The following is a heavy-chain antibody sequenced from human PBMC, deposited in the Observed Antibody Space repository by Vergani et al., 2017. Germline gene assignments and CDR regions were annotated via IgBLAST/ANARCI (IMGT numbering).Heavy chain of an antibody. J-gene: IGHJ4*02. CDR2: ISYDGSNK. CDR3: AKGLLLQMVRGPFDY. Sequence: VQLVESGGGLVQPGGSLRLSCSASGFTFSSYAMHWVRQAPGKGLEWVAVISYDGSNKYYADSVKGRFTISRDNSKNTLYLQMNSLRAEDTAVYYCAKGLLLQMVRGPFDYWGQGTLVTVSS. D-gene: IGHD3-10*01. V-gene: IGHV3-30*04. CDR1: GFTFSSYA.